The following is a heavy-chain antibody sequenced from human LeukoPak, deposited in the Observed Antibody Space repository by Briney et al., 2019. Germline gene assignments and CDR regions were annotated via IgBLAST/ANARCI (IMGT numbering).Heavy chain of an antibody. CDR2: ISNSAHHI. Sequence: GGSLRLSCAASGSTFSTYDMNWVSQAPGKGLEWVSSISNSAHHIAYADSVKGRFTISRDNAKNALYLQVNSLRAEDTAVYYCARGIVPAAFDYWGQGTLVTVSS. CDR1: GSTFSTYD. CDR3: ARGIVPAAFDY. V-gene: IGHV3-21*01. D-gene: IGHD2-2*01. J-gene: IGHJ4*02.